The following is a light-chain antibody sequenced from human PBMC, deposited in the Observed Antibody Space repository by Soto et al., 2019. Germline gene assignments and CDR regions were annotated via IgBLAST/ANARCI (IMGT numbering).Light chain of an antibody. Sequence: NFMLTQPHSVSESPGKTVSIACTRSSGSIASNSVQWYQRRPDSAPTTVMFEDNQRPSGVPDRFSGSIDSSSNSASLTISGLRTEDEADYYCQSYDGSRVVFGGGTKLTVL. CDR2: EDN. CDR3: QSYDGSRVV. V-gene: IGLV6-57*04. J-gene: IGLJ3*02. CDR1: SGSIASNS.